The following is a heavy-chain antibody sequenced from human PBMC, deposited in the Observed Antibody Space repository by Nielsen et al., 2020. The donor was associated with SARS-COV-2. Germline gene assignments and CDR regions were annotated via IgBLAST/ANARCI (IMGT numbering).Heavy chain of an antibody. D-gene: IGHD3-3*01. Sequence: VRQMPGKGLEWMGIIYPGDSDTRYSPSFQDQVTISADKSISTAYLQWSSLKASDTAMYYCARSTKYYDFWSGRQSGYYYYGMDVWGQGTTVTVSS. CDR2: IYPGDSDT. J-gene: IGHJ6*02. CDR3: ARSTKYYDFWSGRQSGYYYYGMDV. V-gene: IGHV5-51*01.